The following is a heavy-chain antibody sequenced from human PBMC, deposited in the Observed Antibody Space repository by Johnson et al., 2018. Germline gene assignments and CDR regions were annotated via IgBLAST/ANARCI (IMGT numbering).Heavy chain of an antibody. D-gene: IGHD3-10*01. Sequence: EVQLVESGGGLAQPGRSLRLSCAASGFTFDDYAMHWVRQAPGKGLEWVSGIRWNSGSIGYADSVEGRFTLSRANDKNSLYLQMNSLGGEDTALSYCARAGNYGSGKWTHNYNMDVGGKGTTVTVSS. CDR1: GFTFDDYA. CDR3: ARAGNYGSGKWTHNYNMDV. V-gene: IGHV3-9*01. CDR2: IRWNSGSI. J-gene: IGHJ6*03.